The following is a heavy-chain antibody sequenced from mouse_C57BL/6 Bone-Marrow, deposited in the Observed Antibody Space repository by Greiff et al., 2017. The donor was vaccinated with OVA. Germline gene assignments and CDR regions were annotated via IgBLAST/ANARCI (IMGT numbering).Heavy chain of an antibody. J-gene: IGHJ3*01. CDR3: ARVEGDYYGSSFYGD. V-gene: IGHV1-61*01. D-gene: IGHD1-1*01. CDR2: IYPSDSET. Sequence: QVQLQQPGAELVRPGSSVKLSCKASGYTFTSYWMDWVKQRPGQGLEWIGNIYPSDSETHYNQKFKDKATLTVDKSSSTAYMQLSSLTSEDSAVYYCARVEGDYYGSSFYGDWGQGAMVTVSA. CDR1: GYTFTSYW.